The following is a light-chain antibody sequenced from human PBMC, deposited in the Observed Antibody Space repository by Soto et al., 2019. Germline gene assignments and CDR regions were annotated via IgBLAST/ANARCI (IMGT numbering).Light chain of an antibody. CDR2: KVS. V-gene: IGKV2-30*01. CDR3: MQGTHWPWT. CDR1: QSLVYSDGDTY. Sequence: DVVMTQSPLSLPVTLGQPASISCMSAQSLVYSDGDTYLSWFQQRPGQSPRRLIYKVSNRDSGVPDRFSGSGSGTDFTLKISRVEAEDVGVYYCMQGTHWPWTFGQGTKEEIK. J-gene: IGKJ1*01.